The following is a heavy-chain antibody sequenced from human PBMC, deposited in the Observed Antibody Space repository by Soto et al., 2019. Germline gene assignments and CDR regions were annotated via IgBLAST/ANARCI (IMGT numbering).Heavy chain of an antibody. D-gene: IGHD2-15*01. V-gene: IGHV3-74*01. CDR3: VSSRRASSGGRCVVEYCQS. J-gene: IGHJ1*01. Sequence: EVQLVESGGGLVQPGGSLRLSCAASGFTFSSYWMHWVRQAPGKGLVWVSRISSDGSSTGYADPVKGRFTISISRDYAKDTLFLQMSSLRAEGTTVYYCVSSRRASSGGRCVVEYCQSWGQCTLVSVST. CDR2: ISSDGSST. CDR1: GFTFSSYW.